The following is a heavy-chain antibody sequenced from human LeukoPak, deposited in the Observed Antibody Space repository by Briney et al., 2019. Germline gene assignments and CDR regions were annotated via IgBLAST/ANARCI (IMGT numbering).Heavy chain of an antibody. CDR2: IRYDGSNK. D-gene: IGHD3-22*01. J-gene: IGHJ3*02. V-gene: IGHV3-30*02. Sequence: GGSLRLSCAASGFTFSSYGMHWVRQAPGKGLEWVAFIRYDGSNKYYADSVKGRFTISRDNSKNTLYLQMNSLRAEDTAVYYCASGGYYYDSSGYSVDAFDIWGQGTMVTVSS. CDR3: ASGGYYYDSSGYSVDAFDI. CDR1: GFTFSSYG.